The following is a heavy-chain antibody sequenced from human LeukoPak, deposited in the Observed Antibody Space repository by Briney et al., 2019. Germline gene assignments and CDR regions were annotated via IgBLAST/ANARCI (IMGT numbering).Heavy chain of an antibody. J-gene: IGHJ3*02. CDR2: INPNSGGT. V-gene: IGHV1-2*02. CDR1: GYTFTGYY. D-gene: IGHD1-26*01. CDR3: ATIKRRIVGATNAFDI. Sequence: ASVNVSCKASGYTFTGYYMHWVGQAPGQGLEWMGWINPNSGGTNYAQKFQGRVTMTRDTSISTAYMQLSRLRSDDTALYYCATIKRRIVGATNAFDIWGQGTMVTVSS.